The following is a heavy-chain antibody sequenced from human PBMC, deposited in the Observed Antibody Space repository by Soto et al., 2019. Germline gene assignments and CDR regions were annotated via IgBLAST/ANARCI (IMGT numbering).Heavy chain of an antibody. Sequence: GASVKVSCKASGYTFTDYHIHWVRQAPGQGLEFMGWINANNGGAGSAQQFQGRVTVTRDTSITTVYMELSNLRSGDTAVYYCAREGGSETLQPSYNWFDTWGQGTLVTVSS. CDR1: GYTFTDYH. CDR2: INANNGGA. CDR3: AREGGSETLQPSYNWFDT. J-gene: IGHJ5*02. V-gene: IGHV1-2*02. D-gene: IGHD6-25*01.